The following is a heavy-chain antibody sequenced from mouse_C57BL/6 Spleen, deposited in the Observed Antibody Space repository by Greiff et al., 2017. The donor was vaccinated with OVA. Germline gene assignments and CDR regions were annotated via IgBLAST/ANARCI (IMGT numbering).Heavy chain of an antibody. CDR2: IHPSDSDT. J-gene: IGHJ1*03. Sequence: QVQLKQSGAELVKPGASVKVSCKASGYTFTSYWMHWVKQRPGQGLEWIGRIHPSDSDTNYNQKFKGKATLTVDKSSSTAYMQLSSLTSEDSAVYYCAISKPIPDYDWYFDVWGTGTTVTVSS. D-gene: IGHD2-4*01. V-gene: IGHV1-74*01. CDR3: AISKPIPDYDWYFDV. CDR1: GYTFTSYW.